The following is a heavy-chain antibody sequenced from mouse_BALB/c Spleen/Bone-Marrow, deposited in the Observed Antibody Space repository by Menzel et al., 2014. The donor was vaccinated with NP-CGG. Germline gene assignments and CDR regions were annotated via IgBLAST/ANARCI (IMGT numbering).Heavy chain of an antibody. J-gene: IGHJ3*01. CDR2: ISDGGGHT. Sequence: EVKLMESGGRLVKPGGSLKLSCAASGFSFSDHYMYWVRQTPEKRLECVATISDGGGHTYYSDSAKGRFTISRDNAKNNLYLQMSSLKSEDTAMYHCARDGDYRYAWFSYWGQGTPVTVSA. V-gene: IGHV5-4*02. CDR3: ARDGDYRYAWFSY. D-gene: IGHD2-14*01. CDR1: GFSFSDHY.